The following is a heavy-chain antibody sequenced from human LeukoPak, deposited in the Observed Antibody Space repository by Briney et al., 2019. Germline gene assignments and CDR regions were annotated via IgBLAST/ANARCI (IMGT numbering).Heavy chain of an antibody. J-gene: IGHJ6*02. CDR2: INHSGST. Sequence: SETLSLTCAVYGGSFSGYYWSWIRQPPGKGLEWIGEINHSGSTNYNPSLKSRVTISVDTSKNQFSLQLNSVTPEDTAVYYCARVGGDYGDYYMHMDVWGQGTTVTVSS. CDR3: ARVGGDYGDYYMHMDV. V-gene: IGHV4-34*01. D-gene: IGHD4-17*01. CDR1: GGSFSGYY.